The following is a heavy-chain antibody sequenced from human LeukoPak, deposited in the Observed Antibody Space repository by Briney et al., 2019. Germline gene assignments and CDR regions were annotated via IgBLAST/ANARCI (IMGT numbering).Heavy chain of an antibody. CDR3: ARDRGWQSFDY. D-gene: IGHD3-10*01. J-gene: IGHJ4*02. CDR1: GFSFSSYW. Sequence: SGGSLRVSCVASGFSFSSYWLTRLRQTSGKGLERVANINNDGSEVYYIDSVKGRFTISRDNAKNLVYLQMNSLRVEDTAVYYCARDRGWQSFDYWGQGTRVIVSS. V-gene: IGHV3-7*01. CDR2: INNDGSEV.